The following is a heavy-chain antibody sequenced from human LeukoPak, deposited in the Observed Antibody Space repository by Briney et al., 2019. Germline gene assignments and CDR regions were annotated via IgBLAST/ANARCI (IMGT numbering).Heavy chain of an antibody. Sequence: PGGPLRLPCAACVYPYSNAWVIWAPQAPGKGVEGVGRNKSKTDGGTPEYAAPLKGKFTISTDNSKNTLYLQMNSLKTEDTAVYYCTTTIPYYLDYVDTAIDYWGQGTLVTVSS. CDR1: VYPYSNAW. D-gene: IGHD5-18*01. CDR2: NKSKTDGGTP. V-gene: IGHV3-15*01. J-gene: IGHJ4*02. CDR3: TTTIPYYLDYVDTAIDY.